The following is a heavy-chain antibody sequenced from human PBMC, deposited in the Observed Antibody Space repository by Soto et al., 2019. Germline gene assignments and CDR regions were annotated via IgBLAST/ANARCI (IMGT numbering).Heavy chain of an antibody. J-gene: IGHJ4*02. CDR1: GGSINNYY. Sequence: SETLSLTCTVSGGSINNYYWSWIRQPPGKGLEWIGYIYYRGSTNYNPSLKSRVTISVDTSKNQFSLRLTSVTAADTAVYYCATHPPYGPLDHWGQGTLVTVSS. CDR3: ATHPPYGPLDH. CDR2: IYYRGST. D-gene: IGHD4-17*01. V-gene: IGHV4-59*08.